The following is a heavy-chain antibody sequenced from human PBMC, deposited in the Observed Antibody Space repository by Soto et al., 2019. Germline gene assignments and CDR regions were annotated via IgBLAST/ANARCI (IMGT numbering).Heavy chain of an antibody. V-gene: IGHV1-2*04. D-gene: IGHD5-18*01. Sequence: QVQLVHSGAEVKKPGASVKVSCKASGYTFTGYYMHWVRQAPGQGLEWMGWINPNSGGTNYAQKFQGWVTMTRDTSISTAYMELSRLRSDDTAVYYCARGMALQLWLRVDRGSFDYWGQGTLVTVSS. CDR3: ARGMALQLWLRVDRGSFDY. CDR1: GYTFTGYY. CDR2: INPNSGGT. J-gene: IGHJ4*02.